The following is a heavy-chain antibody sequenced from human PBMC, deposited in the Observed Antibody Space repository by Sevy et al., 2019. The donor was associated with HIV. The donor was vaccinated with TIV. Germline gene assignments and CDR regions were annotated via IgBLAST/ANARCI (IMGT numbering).Heavy chain of an antibody. Sequence: ASVKVSCKASGYTFTGYYMHWVRQAPGQGLEWMGWINPNSGGTNYAQNFQGRVTMTRDTSISTAYMERSRLRSDDTAVYYCARATYYYDSSGYYDGERNPYLDYWGQGTLVTVSS. CDR2: INPNSGGT. CDR3: ARATYYYDSSGYYDGERNPYLDY. D-gene: IGHD3-22*01. J-gene: IGHJ4*02. CDR1: GYTFTGYY. V-gene: IGHV1-2*02.